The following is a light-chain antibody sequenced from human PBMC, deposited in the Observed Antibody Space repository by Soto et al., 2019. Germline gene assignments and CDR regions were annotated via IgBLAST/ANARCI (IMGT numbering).Light chain of an antibody. CDR1: QSISNF. Sequence: DIQMTQSPSSLSASLGDRVTITCRASQSISNFLNWVQHKPGNAPKVLISAASTLQSGVPPRFSGSESGTDFTITISSLPPEDSASYYCQQYYNTVLSFGGGTKVEIK. J-gene: IGKJ4*01. CDR3: QQYYNTVLS. V-gene: IGKV1-39*01. CDR2: AAS.